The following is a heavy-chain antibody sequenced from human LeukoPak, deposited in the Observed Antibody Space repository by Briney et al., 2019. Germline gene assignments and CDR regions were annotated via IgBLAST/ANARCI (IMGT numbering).Heavy chain of an antibody. J-gene: IGHJ3*02. V-gene: IGHV3-30*02. CDR2: IRYDGSNK. D-gene: IGHD3-9*01. CDR1: GFTFSSHG. Sequence: GSLRLSCAASGFTFSSHGMHWVRQAPGKGLEWVAFIRYDGSNKYYADSVKGRFTISRDNSKNTLYLQMNSLRAEDTAVYYCARGWGRTYYDILTGRGGAFDIWGQGTMVTVSS. CDR3: ARGWGRTYYDILTGRGGAFDI.